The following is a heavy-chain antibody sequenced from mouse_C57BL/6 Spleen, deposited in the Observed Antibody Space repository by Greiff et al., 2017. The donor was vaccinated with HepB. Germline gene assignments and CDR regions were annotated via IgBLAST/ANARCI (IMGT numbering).Heavy chain of an antibody. Sequence: VKLMESGAELARPGASVKLSCKASGYTFTSYGISWVKQRTGQGLEWIGEIYPRSGNTYYNEKFKGKATLTADKSSSTAYMELRSLTSEDSAVYFCARSEYDYYAMDYWGQGTSVTVSS. V-gene: IGHV1-81*01. J-gene: IGHJ4*01. D-gene: IGHD5-2*01. CDR2: IYPRSGNT. CDR1: GYTFTSYG. CDR3: ARSEYDYYAMDY.